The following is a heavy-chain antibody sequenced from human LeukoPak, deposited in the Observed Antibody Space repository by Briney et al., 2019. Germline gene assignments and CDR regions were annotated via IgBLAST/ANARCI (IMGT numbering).Heavy chain of an antibody. Sequence: GGSLRLSCAASGFTFSSYAMHWVRQAPGKGLEWVAVISYDGSNKYYAGSVKGRFTISRDNSKNTLYLQMNSLRAEDTAVYYCAREAVAGTFDYWGQGTLVTVSS. CDR3: AREAVAGTFDY. J-gene: IGHJ4*02. V-gene: IGHV3-30*04. D-gene: IGHD6-19*01. CDR1: GFTFSSYA. CDR2: ISYDGSNK.